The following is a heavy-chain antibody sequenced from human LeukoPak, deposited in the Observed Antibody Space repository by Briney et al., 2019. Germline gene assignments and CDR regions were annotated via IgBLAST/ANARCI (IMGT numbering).Heavy chain of an antibody. CDR1: GGTFSSYA. D-gene: IGHD2-2*01. J-gene: IGHJ4*02. Sequence: ASVKVSWKASGGTFSSYAISWVRQAPGQGLEWMGGIIPIFGTANYAQKFQGRVTITADKSTSTAYMELSSLRSEDTAVYYCAVVVVPAANSFFDYWGQGTLVTVSS. CDR2: IIPIFGTA. CDR3: AVVVVPAANSFFDY. V-gene: IGHV1-69*06.